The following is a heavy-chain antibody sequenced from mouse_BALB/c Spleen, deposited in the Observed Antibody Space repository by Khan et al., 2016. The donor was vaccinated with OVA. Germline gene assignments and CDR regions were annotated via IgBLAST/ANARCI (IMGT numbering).Heavy chain of an antibody. D-gene: IGHD2-3*01. CDR2: IYPGDGDS. J-gene: IGHJ3*01. V-gene: IGHV1-80*01. CDR1: GHAFSDYW. Sequence: QVQLQQSGAELVRPGSSVKISCKASGHAFSDYWMNWVKQRPGQGLEWIGQIYPGDGDSNYNGKFKGKATLTVDTASSTAYMQLSSLTSEDSAVDFCAREGYDGYYRAGFAYWGQGTLVTVSA. CDR3: AREGYDGYYRAGFAY.